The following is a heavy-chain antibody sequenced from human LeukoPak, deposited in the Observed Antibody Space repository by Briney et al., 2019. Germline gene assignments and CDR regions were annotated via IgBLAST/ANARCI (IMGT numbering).Heavy chain of an antibody. Sequence: SETLSLTCIVSGYSISRGYHWGWIRQPPGKGLEWIGSIYYSGSTYYNPSLKSRVTISVDTSKNQFSLKLSSVTAADTAVYYCARDPSPLGGVIVIGDYWGQGTLVTVSS. CDR3: ARDPSPLGGVIVIGDY. D-gene: IGHD3-16*02. CDR1: GYSISRGYH. CDR2: IYYSGST. V-gene: IGHV4-38-2*02. J-gene: IGHJ4*02.